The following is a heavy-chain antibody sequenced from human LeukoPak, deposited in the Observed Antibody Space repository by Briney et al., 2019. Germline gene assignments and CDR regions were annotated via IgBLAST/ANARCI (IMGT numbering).Heavy chain of an antibody. V-gene: IGHV3-30*04. CDR2: ISYDGSNK. Sequence: WRSPRLSCVASGFTFIINAMNCVRQAPDKGLESVAVISYDGSNKYYGYSVKGRFTISIDNSKNTLYLQMNSLRAEDTAVYYCARDAGPQLAAAAGTYYYYMDVWGKGATVTVSS. CDR1: GFTFIINA. J-gene: IGHJ6*03. CDR3: ARDAGPQLAAAAGTYYYYMDV. D-gene: IGHD6-13*01.